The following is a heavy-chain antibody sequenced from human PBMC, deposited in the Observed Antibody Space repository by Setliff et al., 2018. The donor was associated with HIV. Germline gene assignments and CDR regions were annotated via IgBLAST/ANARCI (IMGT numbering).Heavy chain of an antibody. CDR3: AREGSGWYLTPYYYYGMDV. D-gene: IGHD6-19*01. CDR1: GYTFTSYY. Sequence: ASVKVSCKASGYTFTSYYMHWVRQAPGQGLEWMGIINPSGGSTSYAQKFQGRVTMTRDTSTSTVYMELSSLRSEDTAVYYCAREGSGWYLTPYYYYGMDVWGQGTTVTVYS. CDR2: INPSGGST. J-gene: IGHJ6*02. V-gene: IGHV1-46*01.